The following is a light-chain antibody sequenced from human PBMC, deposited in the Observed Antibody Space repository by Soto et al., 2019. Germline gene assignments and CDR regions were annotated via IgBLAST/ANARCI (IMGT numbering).Light chain of an antibody. CDR1: QDISNY. Sequence: DIQTTQSPSSLSASVGDRVTITCQASQDISNYLNWYQQKSGKPPKLLIYDASHFETGVPPRFSGAGSGTEFALTISSLQPEDVATYYCQQYDDLPSTFGGGTKVEV. CDR3: QQYDDLPST. CDR2: DAS. J-gene: IGKJ4*01. V-gene: IGKV1-33*01.